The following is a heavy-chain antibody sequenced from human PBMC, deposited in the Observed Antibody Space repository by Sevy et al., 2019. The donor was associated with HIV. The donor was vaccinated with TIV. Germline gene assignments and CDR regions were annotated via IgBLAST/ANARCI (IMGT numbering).Heavy chain of an antibody. J-gene: IGHJ5*02. CDR3: AREKLDILTGYHRTGTTLAWFDP. Sequence: SETLSLTCTVSGGSISSGDYYWSWIRQPPGKGLEWIGYIYYSGSTYYNPSLKSRVTISVDTSKNQFSLKLSYVTAADTAVYYCAREKLDILTGYHRTGTTLAWFDPWGQGTLVTVSS. D-gene: IGHD3-9*01. CDR1: GGSISSGDYY. V-gene: IGHV4-30-4*01. CDR2: IYYSGST.